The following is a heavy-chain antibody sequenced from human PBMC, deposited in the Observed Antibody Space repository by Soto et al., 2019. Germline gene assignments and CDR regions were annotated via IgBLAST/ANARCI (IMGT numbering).Heavy chain of an antibody. Sequence: GASVKVSCKASGGTFSSYAISWVRQAPGQGLEWMGGIIPIFGTANYAQKFQGRVTITADESTSTAYMELSSLRSEDTAVYYCAREYYDILTGYPEHFDYWGQGTLVTVDS. D-gene: IGHD3-9*01. CDR1: GGTFSSYA. J-gene: IGHJ4*02. CDR3: AREYYDILTGYPEHFDY. CDR2: IIPIFGTA. V-gene: IGHV1-69*13.